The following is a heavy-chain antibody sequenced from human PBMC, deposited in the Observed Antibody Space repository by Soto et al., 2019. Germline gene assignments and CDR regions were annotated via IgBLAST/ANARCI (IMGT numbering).Heavy chain of an antibody. CDR3: ASRGSGSYFGY. CDR2: FSGSGGST. D-gene: IGHD1-26*01. J-gene: IGHJ4*02. V-gene: IGHV3-23*01. Sequence: EVQLLESGGGLVQPGGSLRLSCAASGFTFSSYAMSWVRQAPGKGLEWGSVFSGSGGSTYYADSVKGRFTISRDNSKNTLYLQRNSLSAEDTAVYYCASRGSGSYFGYWGQGTLVTVSS. CDR1: GFTFSSYA.